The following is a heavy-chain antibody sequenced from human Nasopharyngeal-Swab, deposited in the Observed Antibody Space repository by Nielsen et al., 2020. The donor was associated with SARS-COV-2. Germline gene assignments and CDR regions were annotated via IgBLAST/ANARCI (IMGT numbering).Heavy chain of an antibody. D-gene: IGHD3-3*01. V-gene: IGHV5-10-1*01. CDR2: IDPSDSYT. CDR3: ARQIRFLEWLPYYYYYMDV. J-gene: IGHJ6*03. Sequence: GESLKISCKGSGYSFTSYWISWVRQMPGKGLEWMGRIDPSDSYTNYSPSSQGHVTISADKSISTAYLQWSSLKASDTAMYYCARQIRFLEWLPYYYYYMDVWGKGTTVTVSS. CDR1: GYSFTSYW.